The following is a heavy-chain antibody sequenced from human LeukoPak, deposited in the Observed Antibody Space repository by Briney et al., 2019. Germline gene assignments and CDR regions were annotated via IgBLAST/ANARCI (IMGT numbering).Heavy chain of an antibody. Sequence: SGTLSLTCAVSGGSISSGGYSWSWIRQPPGKGLEWIGYIYHSGSTYYNPSLKSRVTISVDRSKNQFSLKLSSVTAADTAVYYCARERDFWSGYGMDVWGQGTTVTVSS. J-gene: IGHJ6*02. CDR1: GGSISSGGYS. D-gene: IGHD3-3*01. CDR2: IYHSGST. V-gene: IGHV4-30-2*01. CDR3: ARERDFWSGYGMDV.